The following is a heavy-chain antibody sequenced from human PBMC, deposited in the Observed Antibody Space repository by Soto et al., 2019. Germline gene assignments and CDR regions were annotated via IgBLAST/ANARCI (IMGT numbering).Heavy chain of an antibody. V-gene: IGHV3-9*01. J-gene: IGHJ1*01. CDR3: VKDESINWYSGHFRH. D-gene: IGHD6-13*01. CDR2: ISWNGGSI. Sequence: SLRHSCAASAFTFGDYAMHWVRQVPGKGLEWVSAISWNGGSIDYGDSVKGRFAISRDNAKNSLRLQMNSLSAEATAFYYCVKDESINWYSGHFRHWGQGTLVTVSS. CDR1: AFTFGDYA.